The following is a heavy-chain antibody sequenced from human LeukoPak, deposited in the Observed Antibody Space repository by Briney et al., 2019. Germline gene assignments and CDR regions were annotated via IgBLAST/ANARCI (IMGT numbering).Heavy chain of an antibody. J-gene: IGHJ6*03. CDR2: MNPNSGNT. CDR3: ARLGHDFWSGHWRDYYYYYMDV. Sequence: ASVKVSCKASGYTFTSYDINWVRQATGQGLEWMGWMNPNSGNTGYAQKFQGRVTMTRNTSISTAYMELSSLRSEDTAVYYCARLGHDFWSGHWRDYYYYYMDVWGKGTTVTVSS. D-gene: IGHD3-3*01. V-gene: IGHV1-8*01. CDR1: GYTFTSYD.